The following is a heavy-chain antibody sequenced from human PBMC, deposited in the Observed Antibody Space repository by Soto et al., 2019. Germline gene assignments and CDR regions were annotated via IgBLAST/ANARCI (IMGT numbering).Heavy chain of an antibody. CDR2: INPNSGNT. D-gene: IGHD4-17*01. CDR3: ARGIKHGVYSRWFDP. V-gene: IGHV1-8*01. CDR1: GYIFTNYD. Sequence: QVQLVPSGAEVKKPGASVKVSCMASGYIFTNYDINWVRQATGQGLEYLGWINPNSGNTCYVQKFQGRVTMTRNTAINTAYMELSSLRSEDTAVYYCARGIKHGVYSRWFDPWGQGTLVTVSS. J-gene: IGHJ5*02.